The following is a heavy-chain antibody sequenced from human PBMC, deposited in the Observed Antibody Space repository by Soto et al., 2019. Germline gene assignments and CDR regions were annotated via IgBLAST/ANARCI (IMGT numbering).Heavy chain of an antibody. CDR1: GYSFTSYW. CDR2: IYPGDSDT. CDR3: ARLEDEYYYDSSGYPPAFDY. D-gene: IGHD3-22*01. V-gene: IGHV5-51*01. Sequence: GESLKISCKGSGYSFTSYWIGWVRQMPGKGLEWMGIIYPGDSDTRYSPSFQGQVTISADKSISTAYLQWSSLKASDTAMYYCARLEDEYYYDSSGYPPAFDYWGQGTLVTVSS. J-gene: IGHJ4*02.